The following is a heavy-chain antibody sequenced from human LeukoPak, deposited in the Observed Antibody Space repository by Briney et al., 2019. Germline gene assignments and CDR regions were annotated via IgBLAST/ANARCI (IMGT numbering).Heavy chain of an antibody. CDR1: GYTFTGYY. V-gene: IGHV1-2*04. D-gene: IGHD3-10*01. Sequence: ASVKVSCKASGYTFTGYYMRWVRQAPGQGVEWMGWINPNSGGTNYAQKFQGWVTMTRDTSISTAYMELSRLRSDDTAVYYCARDAALTYYYGSGSYPHYWGQGTLVTVSS. CDR3: ARDAALTYYYGSGSYPHY. CDR2: INPNSGGT. J-gene: IGHJ4*02.